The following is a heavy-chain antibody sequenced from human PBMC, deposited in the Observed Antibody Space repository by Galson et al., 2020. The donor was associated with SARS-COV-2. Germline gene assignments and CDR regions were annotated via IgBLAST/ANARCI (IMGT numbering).Heavy chain of an antibody. Sequence: ASVKVSCKASGYTFTSYYMHWVRQAPGQGLEWMGIINPSGGSTSYAQKFQGRVTMTRDTSTSTVYMELSSLRSEDTAVYYCARESFMVRGVIRGVWFDPWGQGTLVTVSS. J-gene: IGHJ5*02. CDR1: GYTFTSYY. V-gene: IGHV1-46*01. D-gene: IGHD3-10*01. CDR2: INPSGGST. CDR3: ARESFMVRGVIRGVWFDP.